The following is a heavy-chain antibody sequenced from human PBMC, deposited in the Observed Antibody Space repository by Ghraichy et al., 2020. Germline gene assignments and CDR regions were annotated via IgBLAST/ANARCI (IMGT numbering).Heavy chain of an antibody. V-gene: IGHV1-69*13. CDR3: ARGGTLFRWDDGRDGIYPYYMDV. J-gene: IGHJ6*03. CDR1: GGTFGSYA. D-gene: IGHD1-1*01. Sequence: SVKVSCKASGGTFGSYAISWVRQAPGQGLEWLGGVIPAFNTVNYAQKFQGRVTITADESTSTAYMELTSLRFEDTALYFCARGGTLFRWDDGRDGIYPYYMDVWGKGTTVTVSS. CDR2: VIPAFNTV.